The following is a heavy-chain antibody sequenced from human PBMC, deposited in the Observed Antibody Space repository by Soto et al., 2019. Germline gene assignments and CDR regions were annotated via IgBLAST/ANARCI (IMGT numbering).Heavy chain of an antibody. CDR2: IHYRANS. CDR3: ARPLQLAVSGFDP. Sequence: SETRSLTCAVSGDSIRSSSYCWAWIRQPAGKGLEWIGSIHYRANSYYSPSLKSRITISVDTSKNQISLRLSSVTAADTAVYYCARPLQLAVSGFDPWGQGTLVTVSS. CDR1: GDSIRSSSYC. J-gene: IGHJ5*02. D-gene: IGHD3-3*02. V-gene: IGHV4-39*01.